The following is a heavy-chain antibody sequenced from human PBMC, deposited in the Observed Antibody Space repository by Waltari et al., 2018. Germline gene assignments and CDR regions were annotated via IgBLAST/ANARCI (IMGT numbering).Heavy chain of an antibody. CDR2: IYSGGST. D-gene: IGHD1-1*01. Sequence: ELQLVESGGGWSQPGGSLRLSCVASGFTVSTNYMSWVRQAPGKGLEWVSLIYSGGSTYYADSVKGRFTISRDNSRNTLYLQMNSLRAEDTAVYYCASFTTKTHWGQGTLVTVSS. J-gene: IGHJ4*02. CDR3: ASFTTKTH. V-gene: IGHV3-53*01. CDR1: GFTVSTNY.